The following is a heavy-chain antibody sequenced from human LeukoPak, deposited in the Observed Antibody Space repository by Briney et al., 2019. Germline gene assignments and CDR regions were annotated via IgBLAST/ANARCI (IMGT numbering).Heavy chain of an antibody. CDR1: GGSFSGYY. CDR2: INHSGST. CDR3: ASYGSGSYYTKGWFDP. J-gene: IGHJ5*02. D-gene: IGHD3-10*01. Sequence: SETLSLTCAVYGGSFSGYYWSWIRQPPGKGLEWIGEINHSGSTNYNPSLKSRVTISVDTSKNQFSLKLSSVTAADTAVYYCASYGSGSYYTKGWFDPWGQGTLVTVSS. V-gene: IGHV4-34*01.